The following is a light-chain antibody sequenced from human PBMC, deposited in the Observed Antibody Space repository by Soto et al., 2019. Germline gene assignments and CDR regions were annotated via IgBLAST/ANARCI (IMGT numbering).Light chain of an antibody. CDR1: QSVSNNY. CDR3: QQYGSSPPMYT. Sequence: EIVLTQSPGTLSLSPGERATLSCRASQSVSNNYLAWYQQKPGQAPRLLIYGASSRATGIPDRFSGSGSGTDFTLTISRLGPEDFAVYYCQQYGSSPPMYTFGQGTKLEI. V-gene: IGKV3-20*01. J-gene: IGKJ2*01. CDR2: GAS.